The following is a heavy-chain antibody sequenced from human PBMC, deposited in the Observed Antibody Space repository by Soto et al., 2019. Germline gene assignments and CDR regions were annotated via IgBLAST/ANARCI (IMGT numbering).Heavy chain of an antibody. D-gene: IGHD3-3*01. CDR2: ISCAGTST. Sequence: QVQLVESGAGVVQPGRSMRLSCAASGFTFSNSAMHWVRQAPGKGLEWVAVISCAGTSTYYAYSVKGRFTISRDNSKDTVYCQLNSLRSEDTAVYHCARDPVHDDTEYYTCDYWGQGTLVTVSS. CDR3: ARDPVHDDTEYYTCDY. J-gene: IGHJ4*02. V-gene: IGHV3-30*14. CDR1: GFTFSNSA.